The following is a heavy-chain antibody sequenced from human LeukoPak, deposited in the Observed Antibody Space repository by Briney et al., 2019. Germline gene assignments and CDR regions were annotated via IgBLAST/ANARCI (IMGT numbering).Heavy chain of an antibody. V-gene: IGHV1-18*01. J-gene: IGHJ4*02. CDR1: GYTFTSYG. Sequence: ASVKVSCKASGYTFTSYGISWVRQAPGQGLEWMGWISAYNGNTNYAQKPQGRVTMTTDTSTSTAYMELRSLRSDDTAVYYCARSIELDYYDSSGYYYYWGQGTLVTVSS. CDR2: ISAYNGNT. CDR3: ARSIELDYYDSSGYYYY. D-gene: IGHD3-22*01.